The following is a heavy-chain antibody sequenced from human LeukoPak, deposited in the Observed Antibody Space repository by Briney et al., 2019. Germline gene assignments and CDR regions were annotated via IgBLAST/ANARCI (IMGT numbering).Heavy chain of an antibody. V-gene: IGHV3-30*02. CDR3: ATLNYYYMDV. Sequence: PGGSLRLSCAASGFTFSSYAMHWVRQAPGKGLEWVAFIRYDGSNKYYADSVKGRFTISRDNSKNTLYLQMNSLRAEDTAVYYCATLNYYYMDVWGKGTTVTVSS. J-gene: IGHJ6*03. CDR1: GFTFSSYA. CDR2: IRYDGSNK.